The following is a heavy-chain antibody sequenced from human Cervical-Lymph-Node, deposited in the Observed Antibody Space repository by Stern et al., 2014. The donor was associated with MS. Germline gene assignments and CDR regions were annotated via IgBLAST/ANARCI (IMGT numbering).Heavy chain of an antibody. V-gene: IGHV1-69*12. CDR1: GGTFRTSA. CDR2: IIPIFRAA. J-gene: IGHJ4*02. D-gene: IGHD5-24*01. Sequence: DQLVQSGAEVKKPGSSVKVSCTASGGTFRTSAISWVRQAPGQGPEWMGGIIPIFRAANYAQRFRGRVTITADESTNTVYMELSSLRSDDTAVYFCAGEREEMATKYYFDYWGQGTLVTVSS. CDR3: AGEREEMATKYYFDY.